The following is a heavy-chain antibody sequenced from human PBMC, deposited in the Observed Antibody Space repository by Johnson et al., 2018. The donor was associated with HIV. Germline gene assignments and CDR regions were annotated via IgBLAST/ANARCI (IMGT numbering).Heavy chain of an antibody. D-gene: IGHD6-6*01. V-gene: IGHV3-11*04. CDR3: ARATRSSSSGRHDAFDI. CDR1: GFTFSDYY. J-gene: IGHJ3*02. CDR2: ISSSGSTI. Sequence: MQLVESGGNLVKPGGSLRLSCAASGFTFSDYYMSWIRQAPGKGLEWISYISSSGSTIYYADSVKGRFTISRDNAKNSLYLQMNSLRAEDTAVYYCARATRSSSSGRHDAFDIWGQGTMVTVSS.